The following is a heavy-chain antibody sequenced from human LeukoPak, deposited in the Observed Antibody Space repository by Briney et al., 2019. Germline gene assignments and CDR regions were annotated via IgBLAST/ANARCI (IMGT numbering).Heavy chain of an antibody. J-gene: IGHJ5*02. V-gene: IGHV3-7*03. D-gene: IGHD1/OR15-1a*01. CDR1: GFTFSSYW. CDR3: AAGGGNTFNP. CDR2: IKQDGSEK. Sequence: GGSLRLSCAASGFTFSSYWMSWVRQAPGKGLEWVANIKQDGSEKYYVDSVKGRFTISRDNAKNSLDLQMNSLRADDTAIYYCAAGGGNTFNPWGQGTLVTVSS.